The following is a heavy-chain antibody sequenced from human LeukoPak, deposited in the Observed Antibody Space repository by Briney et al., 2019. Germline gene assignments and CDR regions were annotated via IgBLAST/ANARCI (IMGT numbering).Heavy chain of an antibody. V-gene: IGHV4-59*06. CDR3: ARSPGDTFGGVIVIRHFDY. CDR2: IYYSGST. D-gene: IGHD3-16*02. CDR1: GGSISSYY. J-gene: IGHJ4*02. Sequence: SGTLSLTCTVSGGSISSYYWSWIRQPPGKGLEWIGYIYYSGSTYYNPSLKSRVTISVDTSKNQFSLKLSSVTAADTAVYYCARSPGDTFGGVIVIRHFDYWGQGTLVTVSS.